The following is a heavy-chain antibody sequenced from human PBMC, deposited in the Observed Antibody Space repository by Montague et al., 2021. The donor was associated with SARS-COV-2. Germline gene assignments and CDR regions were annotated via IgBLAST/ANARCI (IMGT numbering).Heavy chain of an antibody. CDR2: IDHRGTS. CDR1: GESFSGFH. D-gene: IGHD3-10*01. V-gene: IGHV4-34*01. Sequence: SETLSLTCAVYGESFSGFHWTWIRQPPGKGLEWIGEIDHRGTSYYNPSLKSRVTISVDTSKNQFSLKLSSVTAADTAVYYCARLGSGSYYTLDYWGQGTLVTVSS. CDR3: ARLGSGSYYTLDY. J-gene: IGHJ4*02.